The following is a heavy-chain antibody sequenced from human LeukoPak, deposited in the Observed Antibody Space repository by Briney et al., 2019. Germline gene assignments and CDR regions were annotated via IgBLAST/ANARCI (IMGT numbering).Heavy chain of an antibody. V-gene: IGHV3-23*01. CDR2: ISGSGGST. J-gene: IGHJ6*03. CDR1: GFTFSSYA. D-gene: IGHD5-18*01. Sequence: PGGSLRLSCAASGFTFSSYAMSWVRQAPGKGLEWVSAISGSGGSTYYADSVKGRFTISRDNSKNTLYLQMNSLRAEDTAVYYCAKEGTAMVTFYYYYYMDVWGKGTTVTISS. CDR3: AKEGTAMVTFYYYYYMDV.